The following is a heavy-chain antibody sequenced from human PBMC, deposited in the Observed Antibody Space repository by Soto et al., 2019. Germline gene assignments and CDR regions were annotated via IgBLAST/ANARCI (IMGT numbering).Heavy chain of an antibody. Sequence: GGSLRLSCAASGFTFSSYAMSWVRQAPGKGLEWVSAISGSGGSTYYADSVKGRFTISRDNSKNTLYLQMNSLRADDTAVYYCAKDRPPTDTAMVTNYYFDYWGQGTLVTVSS. CDR1: GFTFSSYA. V-gene: IGHV3-23*01. CDR2: ISGSGGST. CDR3: AKDRPPTDTAMVTNYYFDY. D-gene: IGHD5-18*01. J-gene: IGHJ4*02.